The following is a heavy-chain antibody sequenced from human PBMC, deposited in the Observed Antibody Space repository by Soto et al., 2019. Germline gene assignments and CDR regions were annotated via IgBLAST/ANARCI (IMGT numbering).Heavy chain of an antibody. J-gene: IGHJ6*02. CDR3: ASHSGWNYYYGMDV. V-gene: IGHV1-8*01. CDR1: GYTFTSYD. Sequence: ASVKVSCKASGYTFTSYDINWVRQATGQGLEWMGWMNPNSANTGYAQKFQGRVTMTRNTSISTAYMELSSLRSEDTAVYYCASHSGWNYYYGMDVWGQGTTVTVSS. D-gene: IGHD3-22*01. CDR2: MNPNSANT.